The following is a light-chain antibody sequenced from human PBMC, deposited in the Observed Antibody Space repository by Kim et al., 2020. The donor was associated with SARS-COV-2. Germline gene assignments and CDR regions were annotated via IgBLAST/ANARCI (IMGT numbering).Light chain of an antibody. V-gene: IGKV3-15*01. CDR2: GAS. Sequence: VMTQSPVTLSLSPGERATLFCRASHSISTNLAWYHQKSGQAPRLLIYGASTRATGIPARISGSGSGTDFTLTITSLQSEDFGIYYCQQYNNWFPFTFGQGTKLEIK. CDR1: HSISTN. CDR3: QQYNNWFPFT. J-gene: IGKJ2*01.